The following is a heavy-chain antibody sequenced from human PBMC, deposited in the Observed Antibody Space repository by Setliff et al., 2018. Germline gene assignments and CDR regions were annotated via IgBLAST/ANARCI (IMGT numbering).Heavy chain of an antibody. J-gene: IGHJ4*02. CDR1: GYTFTGYY. Sequence: EASVKVSCKASGYTFTGYYMHWVRQAPGQGLEWMGWINPNSGGTNYAQKFQGRVTMTRDTSISTAYMELSRLRSDDTAVYYCARSSGSYHTYYFDYWGQGTLVTAPQ. V-gene: IGHV1-2*02. D-gene: IGHD1-26*01. CDR3: ARSSGSYHTYYFDY. CDR2: INPNSGGT.